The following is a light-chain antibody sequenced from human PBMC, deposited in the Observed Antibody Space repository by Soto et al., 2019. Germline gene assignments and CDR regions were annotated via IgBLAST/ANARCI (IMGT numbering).Light chain of an antibody. CDR2: DAA. CDR1: QTISTY. V-gene: IGKV1-33*01. CDR3: QQYDSLPIT. J-gene: IGKJ5*01. Sequence: DIQMTQSPSSLSASVADSVAIACRASQTISTYLNWYQQKPGKAPKLLIYDAANLQRGVPSRFSGGGSGTHFTFTISSLQAEDIATYYCQQYDSLPITFGQGTRLDIK.